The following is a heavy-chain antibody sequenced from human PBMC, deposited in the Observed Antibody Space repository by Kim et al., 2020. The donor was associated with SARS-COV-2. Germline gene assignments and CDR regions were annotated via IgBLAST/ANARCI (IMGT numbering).Heavy chain of an antibody. J-gene: IGHJ4*02. Sequence: LKSRVTIAVDTSKNQFSLKLSAVTAADTAVYYCARGLGITMIVVVNGPFDYWGQGTLVTVSS. CDR3: ARGLGITMIVVVNGPFDY. V-gene: IGHV4-34*01. D-gene: IGHD3-22*01.